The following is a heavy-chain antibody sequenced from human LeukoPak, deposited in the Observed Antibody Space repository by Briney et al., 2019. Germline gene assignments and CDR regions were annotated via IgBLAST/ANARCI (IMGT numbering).Heavy chain of an antibody. CDR2: ISGSGGST. J-gene: IGHJ3*02. D-gene: IGHD5-24*01. Sequence: PGGSLRLSRAASGFTFSSYAMSWVRQAPGKGLEWVSAISGSGGSTYYADSVKGRFTISRDNSKNTLYLQMNSLRAEDTAVYYCAKIRPTIAEGALPGNAFDIWGQGTMVTVSS. V-gene: IGHV3-23*01. CDR1: GFTFSSYA. CDR3: AKIRPTIAEGALPGNAFDI.